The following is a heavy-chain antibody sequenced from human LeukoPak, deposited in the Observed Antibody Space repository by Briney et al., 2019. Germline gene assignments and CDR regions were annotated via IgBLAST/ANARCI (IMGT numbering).Heavy chain of an antibody. V-gene: IGHV3-30*04. D-gene: IGHD5-12*01. Sequence: PGRSLRLSCAASGFTFSSYAMHWVRQAPGKGLEWVAVISYDGSNKYYADSVKGRFTISRDNSKNTLYLQMNSLRAEDTAVYYCASEISGYDDYYFDYWGQGTLVTVSS. J-gene: IGHJ4*02. CDR3: ASEISGYDDYYFDY. CDR1: GFTFSSYA. CDR2: ISYDGSNK.